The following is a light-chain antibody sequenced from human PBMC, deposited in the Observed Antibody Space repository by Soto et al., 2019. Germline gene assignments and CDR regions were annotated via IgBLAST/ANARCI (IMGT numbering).Light chain of an antibody. CDR1: NSDIGXXXY. CDR2: EVT. Sequence: QSALTQPASVSGSPGQSIXXXCXXTNSDIGXXXYVSWYQQHPGKAPILLIYEVTHRPSGISSRFSGSKSGNTASLTISGLXTDDEASYFCSSFTTSTVVVFGGGTKLTVL. J-gene: IGLJ2*01. CDR3: SSFTTSTVVV. V-gene: IGLV2-14*01.